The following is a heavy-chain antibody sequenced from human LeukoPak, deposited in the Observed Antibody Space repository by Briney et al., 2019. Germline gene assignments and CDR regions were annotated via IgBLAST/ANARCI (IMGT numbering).Heavy chain of an antibody. CDR2: IFYSGST. V-gene: IGHV4-39*01. J-gene: IGHJ4*02. CDR3: ARLGNTVTTGLDY. Sequence: PSETLSLTCTVSGGSISSNNCYWGWIRQPPGKGLEWIGSIFYSGSTYYNPSLKSRVTISVDTSKNQFSLKLSSVTAADTAVYYCARLGNTVTTGLDYWGQGTLVTVSS. CDR1: GGSISSNNCY. D-gene: IGHD4-17*01.